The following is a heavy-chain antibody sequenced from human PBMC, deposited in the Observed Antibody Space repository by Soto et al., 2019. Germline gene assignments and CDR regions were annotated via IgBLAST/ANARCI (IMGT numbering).Heavy chain of an antibody. D-gene: IGHD3-10*01. CDR3: ASLTRRGESWFDP. CDR1: GFTFSSYS. V-gene: IGHV3-48*01. Sequence: GGSLRLSCAASGFTFSSYSMNWVRQAPGKGLEWVSYISSSSSTIYYADSVKGRFTISRDNAKNSLYLQMNSLRAEDTAVYYCASLTRRGESWFDPWGQGTLVTVSS. J-gene: IGHJ5*02. CDR2: ISSSSSTI.